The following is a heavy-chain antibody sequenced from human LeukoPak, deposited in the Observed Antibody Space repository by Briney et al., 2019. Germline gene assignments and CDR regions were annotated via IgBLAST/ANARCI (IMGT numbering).Heavy chain of an antibody. J-gene: IGHJ5*02. CDR1: GYTFTSYG. V-gene: IGHV1-18*01. CDR2: ISAYNGNT. D-gene: IGHD2-8*01. CDR3: ARDPPYCTNGVCYTGEGWFDP. Sequence: ASVKVSFKASGYTFTSYGISWVRQAPGQGLEWMGWISAYNGNTNYAQKLQGRVTMTTDTSTSTAYMELRSLRSDDTAVYYCARDPPYCTNGVCYTGEGWFDPWGQGTLVTVSS.